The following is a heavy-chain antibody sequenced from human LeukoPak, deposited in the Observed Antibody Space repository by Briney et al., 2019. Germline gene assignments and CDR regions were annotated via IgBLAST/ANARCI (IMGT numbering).Heavy chain of an antibody. CDR1: GFTFSSYA. D-gene: IGHD2-15*01. CDR3: ARPGLVAADAFDI. Sequence: PGGSLRLSCAASGFTFSSYAMSWIRQPPGKGLEWIGEINHSGSTNYNPSLKSRVTISVDTSKNQFSLKLSSVTAADTAVYYCARPGLVAADAFDIWGQGTMVTVSS. CDR2: INHSGST. V-gene: IGHV4-34*01. J-gene: IGHJ3*02.